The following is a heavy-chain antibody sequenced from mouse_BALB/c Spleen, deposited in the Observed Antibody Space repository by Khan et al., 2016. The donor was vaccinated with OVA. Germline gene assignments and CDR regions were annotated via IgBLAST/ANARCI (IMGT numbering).Heavy chain of an antibody. J-gene: IGHJ3*01. D-gene: IGHD1-1*01. Sequence: QVQLKQSGGDLMKPGASVKISCKATGYTFSSYWIEWVKQRPGHGLEWFGQIFPGSVSTTYNEKFKGKATFTADTSSNTAYMQLSSLTSEDSAVYYCARVGYGGFAYWGQGTLVTVSA. V-gene: IGHV1-9*01. CDR1: GYTFSSYW. CDR2: IFPGSVST. CDR3: ARVGYGGFAY.